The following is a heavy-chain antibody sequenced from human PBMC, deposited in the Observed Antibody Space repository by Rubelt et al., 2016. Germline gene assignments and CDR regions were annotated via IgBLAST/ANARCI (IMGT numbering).Heavy chain of an antibody. J-gene: IGHJ4*02. CDR2: INPNSGGT. V-gene: IGHV1-2*02. D-gene: IGHD3/OR15-3a*01. Sequence: QVQLVQSGSELKKPGASVKVSCKASGYIFSTYGMNWVRQAPGQGLEWMGWINPNSGGTDYARKFQGRVTMTRDTSIRTAYMEVSRLASDDTAVYYCARSWTNFDYWGQGTLVTVSS. CDR3: ARSWTNFDY. CDR1: GYIFSTYG.